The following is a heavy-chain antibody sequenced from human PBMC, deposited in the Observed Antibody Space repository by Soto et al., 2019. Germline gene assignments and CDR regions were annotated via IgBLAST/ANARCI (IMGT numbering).Heavy chain of an antibody. Sequence: SVQVSCKASGGTFSSYTISWVRQAPGQGLEWMGRIIPILGIANYAQKFQGRVTITADKSTSTAYMELSSLRSEDTAVYYCARENYDSYYYYYYMAVWGKGTTVTVSS. V-gene: IGHV1-69*04. J-gene: IGHJ6*03. CDR2: IIPILGIA. D-gene: IGHD3-3*01. CDR1: GGTFSSYT. CDR3: ARENYDSYYYYYYMAV.